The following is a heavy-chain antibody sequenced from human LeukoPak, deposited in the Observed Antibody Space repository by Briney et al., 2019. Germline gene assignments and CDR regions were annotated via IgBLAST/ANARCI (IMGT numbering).Heavy chain of an antibody. V-gene: IGHV4-34*01. Sequence: PSETLSLTCAVYGGSFSGYYWSWIRQPPGKGLEWIGEINHSGSTNYNPSLKSRVTISVDTSKNQFSLKLSSVTAADTAVYYCAREGYCTNAVCYSFDYWGQGTLVTVSS. D-gene: IGHD2-8*01. CDR1: GGSFSGYY. CDR2: INHSGST. J-gene: IGHJ4*02. CDR3: AREGYCTNAVCYSFDY.